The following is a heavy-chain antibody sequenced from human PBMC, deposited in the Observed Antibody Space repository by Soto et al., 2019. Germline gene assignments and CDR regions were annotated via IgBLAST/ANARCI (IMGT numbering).Heavy chain of an antibody. CDR3: ARGGITIPLAGTDYYYMDV. CDR1: GYTFTSYG. J-gene: IGHJ6*03. CDR2: ISAYNGNT. V-gene: IGHV1-18*01. D-gene: IGHD3-9*01. Sequence: QVQLVQSGAEVKKPGASVKVSCKASGYTFTSYGISWVRQAPGQGLEWMGWISAYNGNTNYAQKLQGRVTITTDTSTSTAYMELRSLRSDDTAVYYCARGGITIPLAGTDYYYMDVWGKGTTVTVSS.